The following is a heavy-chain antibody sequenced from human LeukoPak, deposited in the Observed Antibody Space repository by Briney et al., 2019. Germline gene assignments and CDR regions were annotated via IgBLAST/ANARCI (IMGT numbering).Heavy chain of an antibody. V-gene: IGHV4-59*01. CDR2: IYYSGST. Sequence: SETLSLTCTVSGGSISSYYWSWIRQPPGKGLEWIGYIYYSGSTNYNPSLKSRVTISVDTSKNQFSLKPSSVTAADTAVYYCARDHRGYYGSGVAHLKESNYYYYYGMDVWGQGTTVTVSS. J-gene: IGHJ6*02. CDR1: GGSISSYY. D-gene: IGHD3-10*01. CDR3: ARDHRGYYGSGVAHLKESNYYYYYGMDV.